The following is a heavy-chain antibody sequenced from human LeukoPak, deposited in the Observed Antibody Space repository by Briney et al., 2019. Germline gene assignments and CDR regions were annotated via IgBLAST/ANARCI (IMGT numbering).Heavy chain of an antibody. Sequence: SAKVSCKASGGTFSSYAISWVRQAPGQGLEWMGRIIPIFGIANYAQKFQGRVTITADKSTSTAYMELSSLRSEDTAVYYCARDESLGEPVYWGQGTLVTVSS. CDR3: ARDESLGEPVY. V-gene: IGHV1-69*04. CDR2: IIPIFGIA. D-gene: IGHD3-16*01. CDR1: GGTFSSYA. J-gene: IGHJ4*02.